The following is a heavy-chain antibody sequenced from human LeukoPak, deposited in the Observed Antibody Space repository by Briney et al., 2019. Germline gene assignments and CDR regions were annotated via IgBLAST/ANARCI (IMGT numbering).Heavy chain of an antibody. J-gene: IGHJ4*02. CDR3: ARRTYYYDRSGYFDY. CDR2: IYYSGNT. Sequence: SETLSLTCTVSGGSISSSSYYWGWIRQPPGKGLEWIGSIYYSGNTYYKPSLKSRATISVDTSKNQFSLKLTSVTAADTAVYYCARRTYYYDRSGYFDYWGQGTLVTVSS. D-gene: IGHD3-22*01. V-gene: IGHV4-39*01. CDR1: GGSISSSSYY.